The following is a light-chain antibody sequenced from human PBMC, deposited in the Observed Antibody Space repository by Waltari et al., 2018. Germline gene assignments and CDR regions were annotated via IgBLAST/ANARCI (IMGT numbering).Light chain of an antibody. Sequence: QSVLTQPPSASGTPGQRVTISCSGSSSNIGSHCVPLYQQLPGTAPKILIYRNNERPSGVPDRFSGSKSGTSASLAISGLQSEDEADYYCASWDDSLNGFYVFGTGTNVAVL. CDR2: RNN. J-gene: IGLJ1*01. CDR1: SSNIGSHC. V-gene: IGLV1-44*01. CDR3: ASWDDSLNGFYV.